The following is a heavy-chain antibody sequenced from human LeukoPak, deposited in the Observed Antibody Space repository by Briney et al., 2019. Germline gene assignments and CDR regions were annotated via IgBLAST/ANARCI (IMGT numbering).Heavy chain of an antibody. Sequence: GGSLRLSCAASGFTFSSYWMSWVRQAPGKGLEWVANIKQDGSEKYYVDSVKGRFTISRDNAKNSLYLRMNSLRAEDTAVYYCARDKIVGATHLDYWGQGTLVTVSS. CDR2: IKQDGSEK. V-gene: IGHV3-7*01. D-gene: IGHD1-26*01. CDR1: GFTFSSYW. J-gene: IGHJ4*02. CDR3: ARDKIVGATHLDY.